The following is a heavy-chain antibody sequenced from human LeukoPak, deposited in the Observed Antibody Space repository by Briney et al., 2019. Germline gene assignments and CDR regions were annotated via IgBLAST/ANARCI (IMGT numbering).Heavy chain of an antibody. D-gene: IGHD3-3*01. J-gene: IGHJ4*02. Sequence: KPSETLSLACTVSGYSISSGYYWGWIRQPPGKGLERIGSICHSGSTYYNPSLKSRVTISVDTSKNQFSLKLSSVTAADTAVYYCARATPYYDFWSGYPDYWGQGTLVTVSS. CDR3: ARATPYYDFWSGYPDY. CDR1: GYSISSGYY. V-gene: IGHV4-38-2*02. CDR2: ICHSGST.